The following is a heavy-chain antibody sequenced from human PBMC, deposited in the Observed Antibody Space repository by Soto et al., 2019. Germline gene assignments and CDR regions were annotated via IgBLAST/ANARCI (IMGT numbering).Heavy chain of an antibody. D-gene: IGHD2-21*01. CDR2: MYYTGDT. Sequence: QVQLQESGPGLVRPSQILSLTCTVSGGSISGGGHYWGWIRQPPGKGLEWIGFMYYTGDTYYNPSLKSRLSISVDTSMNQFSLELTSVTAADTAVYYCASSDPYYFFDYWGLGTLVTVSS. J-gene: IGHJ4*02. CDR3: ASSDPYYFFDY. V-gene: IGHV4-31*03. CDR1: GGSISGGGHY.